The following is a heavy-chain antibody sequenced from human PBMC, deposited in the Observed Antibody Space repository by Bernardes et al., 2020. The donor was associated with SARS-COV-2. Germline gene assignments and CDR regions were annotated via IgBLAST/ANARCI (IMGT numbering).Heavy chain of an antibody. V-gene: IGHV3-23*01. D-gene: IGHD3-16*01. J-gene: IGHJ3*02. Sequence: GGSLRLSCAASGFSFSNCAMNWVRQAPGKGLEWVSGIGGNGGSTYYADSVKGRFTISRDNSKNILYLQMSSLRAEDTAVYYCAKDLESDYILGGGGCDIWGQGTRVSVS. CDR1: GFSFSNCA. CDR3: AKDLESDYILGGGGCDI. CDR2: IGGNGGST.